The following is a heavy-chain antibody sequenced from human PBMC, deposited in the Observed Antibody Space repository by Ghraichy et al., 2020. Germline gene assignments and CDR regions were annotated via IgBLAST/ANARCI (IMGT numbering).Heavy chain of an antibody. Sequence: SETLSLTCTVSGGSISSSSYYWGWIRQPPGKGLEWIGSIYYSGSTYYNPSLKSRVTISVDTSKNQFSLKLSSVTAADTAVYYCARPTRSYDILTGYYPSYFDYWGQGTLVTVSS. J-gene: IGHJ4*02. CDR3: ARPTRSYDILTGYYPSYFDY. CDR1: GGSISSSSYY. V-gene: IGHV4-39*01. CDR2: IYYSGST. D-gene: IGHD3-9*01.